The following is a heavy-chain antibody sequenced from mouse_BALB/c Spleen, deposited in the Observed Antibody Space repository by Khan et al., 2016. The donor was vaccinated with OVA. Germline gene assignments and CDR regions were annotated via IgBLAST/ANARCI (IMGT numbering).Heavy chain of an antibody. D-gene: IGHD2-10*02. Sequence: VQLQQSGAELVKPGASVRLSCTASGFNIKDTYIHWVKQRPEQGLEWIGRLAPANGNTTYDPKFQDKATITSDTSSNTSYLQLSSLTSEDTAVYCCAHPSYDPRFFEVWGAGTTVTVAS. CDR1: GFNIKDTY. V-gene: IGHV14-3*02. J-gene: IGHJ1*01. CDR2: LAPANGNT. CDR3: AHPSYDPRFFEV.